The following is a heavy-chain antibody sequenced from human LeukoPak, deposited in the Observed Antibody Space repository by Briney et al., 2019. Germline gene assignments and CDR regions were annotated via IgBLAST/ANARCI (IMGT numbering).Heavy chain of an antibody. J-gene: IGHJ2*01. D-gene: IGHD3-22*01. V-gene: IGHV4-4*07. Sequence: SETLSLTCTVSGASISSNYWTWIRQPAGKGLEWIGRIYSSGYTRYNPSLKSRVTMSVDTSENQFSLKLRSVTTAETAVYCCARLHRRADSSGYYYEDWYFDLWGRGTLVTVSS. CDR2: IYSSGYT. CDR1: GASISSNY. CDR3: ARLHRRADSSGYYYEDWYFDL.